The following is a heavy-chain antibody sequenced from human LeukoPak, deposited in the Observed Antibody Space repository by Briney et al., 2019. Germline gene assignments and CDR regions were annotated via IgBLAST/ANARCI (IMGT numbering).Heavy chain of an antibody. CDR1: GFTFDDYG. CDR3: AREAGYSYNFYFVY. CDR2: INWNGDST. J-gene: IGHJ4*02. V-gene: IGHV3-20*04. Sequence: GGSLRLACAASGFTFDDYGMSWGRHAPGKGLGWVSGINWNGDSTGYADSVKGRFTISRDNARNSLYLQMNSLRAEDTALYYCAREAGYSYNFYFVYWGQGTLVTVSS. D-gene: IGHD5-18*01.